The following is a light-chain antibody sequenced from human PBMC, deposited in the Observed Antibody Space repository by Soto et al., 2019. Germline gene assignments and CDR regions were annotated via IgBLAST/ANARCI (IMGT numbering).Light chain of an antibody. CDR3: ISYTSGSTPYV. V-gene: IGLV2-14*01. J-gene: IGLJ1*01. Sequence: QSVLAQPASVSGSTRQSLTISCTGTSSDVGGYNYVSWYQHHPGKAPKLMIYEVTNRPSGVSNRFSGSKSGNTAPLTISGLQAEDEADYYCISYTSGSTPYVYGTGTKVTV. CDR1: SSDVGGYNY. CDR2: EVT.